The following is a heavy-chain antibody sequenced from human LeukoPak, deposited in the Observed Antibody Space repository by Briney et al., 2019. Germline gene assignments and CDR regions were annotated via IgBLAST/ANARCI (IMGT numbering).Heavy chain of an antibody. CDR2: IKFHGHET. CDR1: GFNFNNYD. Sequence: PGGSLRLSCVASGFNFNNYDLHWVRQAPGKGLEWVAFIKFHGHETFYADSVGGRFTFSRDNSRNTSYLQMNSLRSEDTAVYYCAKPHPYSGSYYYYCGMDVWGQGTTVTVSS. V-gene: IGHV3-30*02. CDR3: AKPHPYSGSYYYYCGMDV. D-gene: IGHD1-26*01. J-gene: IGHJ6*02.